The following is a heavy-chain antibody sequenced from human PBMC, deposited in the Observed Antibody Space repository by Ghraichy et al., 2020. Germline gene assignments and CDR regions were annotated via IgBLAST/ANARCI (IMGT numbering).Heavy chain of an antibody. CDR2: ISYDGSNK. CDR3: AKGIYGSGSSKLY. CDR1: GFTFSSYG. Sequence: GGSLRLSCAASGFTFSSYGMHWVRQAPGKGLEWVAVISYDGSNKYYADSVKGRFTISRDNSKNTLYLQMNSLRAEDTAVYYCAKGIYGSGSSKLYWGQGTLVTVSS. J-gene: IGHJ4*02. D-gene: IGHD3-10*01. V-gene: IGHV3-30*18.